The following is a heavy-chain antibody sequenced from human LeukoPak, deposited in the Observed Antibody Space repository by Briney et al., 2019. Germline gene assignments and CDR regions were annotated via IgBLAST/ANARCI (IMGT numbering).Heavy chain of an antibody. Sequence: GGSLRLSCAASGFTFSSYGMSWVRQAPGKGLEWVSAISGSGGSTYYADSVKGRSTISRDNSKNTLYLQMNSLRAEDTAVYYCAKAPTTVTTKRNWYFDLWGRGTLVTVSS. D-gene: IGHD4-17*01. CDR3: AKAPTTVTTKRNWYFDL. V-gene: IGHV3-23*01. CDR1: GFTFSSYG. CDR2: ISGSGGST. J-gene: IGHJ2*01.